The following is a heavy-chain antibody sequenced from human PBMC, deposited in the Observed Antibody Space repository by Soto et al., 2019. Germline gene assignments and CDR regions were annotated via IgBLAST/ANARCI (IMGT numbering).Heavy chain of an antibody. D-gene: IGHD2-15*01. CDR3: ARGTVVVAVNYYYGMDV. Sequence: GGSLRLSCAASGFTFSSYWMHWVRQAPGKGLVWVSRINSDGSSTSYADSVKGRFTISRDNAKNTLCLQMNSLRAEDTAVYYCARGTVVVAVNYYYGMDVWGQGTTVTVSS. CDR1: GFTFSSYW. J-gene: IGHJ6*02. CDR2: INSDGSST. V-gene: IGHV3-74*01.